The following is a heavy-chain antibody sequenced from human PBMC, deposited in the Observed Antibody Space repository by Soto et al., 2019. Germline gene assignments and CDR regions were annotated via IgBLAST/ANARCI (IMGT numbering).Heavy chain of an antibody. CDR2: ISYDGSNK. D-gene: IGHD2-2*01. V-gene: IGHV3-30*18. CDR1: GFTFSSYG. CDR3: AKDKGGFCSSTSCPQSNYYYYGMDV. Sequence: QVQLVESGGGVVQPGRSLRLSCAASGFTFSSYGMHWVRQAPGKGLEWVAVISYDGSNKYYADSVKGRFTISRDNSKNTLYLQMNSLRAEDTAVYYCAKDKGGFCSSTSCPQSNYYYYGMDVWGQGTTVTVSS. J-gene: IGHJ6*02.